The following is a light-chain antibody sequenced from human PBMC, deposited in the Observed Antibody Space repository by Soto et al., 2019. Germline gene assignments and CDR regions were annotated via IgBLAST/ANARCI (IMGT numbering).Light chain of an antibody. J-gene: IGKJ2*01. CDR2: GAS. Sequence: EIVLTQSPGTLSLSPGERATLSCRASQSVSSSYLAWYQQKPGQAPRLLIYGASSRATGIPDRFSGSGSGTEFTLTISRLEPEDFAVYYCQPYGSSPDTFGQGTKLEIK. CDR3: QPYGSSPDT. CDR1: QSVSSSY. V-gene: IGKV3-20*01.